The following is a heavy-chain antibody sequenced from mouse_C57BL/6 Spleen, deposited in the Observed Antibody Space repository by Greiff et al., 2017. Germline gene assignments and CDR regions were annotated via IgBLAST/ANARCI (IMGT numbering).Heavy chain of an antibody. CDR1: GFTFSDYY. V-gene: IGHV5-12*01. CDR2: ISNGGGST. D-gene: IGHD2-10*01. J-gene: IGHJ4*01. CDR3: ARLGPYSYAMDY. Sequence: EVKLVESGGGLVQPGGSLKLSCAASGFTFSDYYMYWVRQTPEKRLEWVAYISNGGGSTYYPDTVKGRFTISRDNAKNTLYLQMSRLKSEDTAMYYCARLGPYSYAMDYWGRGTSVTVSS.